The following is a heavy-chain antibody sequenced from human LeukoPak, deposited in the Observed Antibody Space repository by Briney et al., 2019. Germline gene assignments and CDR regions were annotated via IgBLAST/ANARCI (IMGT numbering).Heavy chain of an antibody. Sequence: GGSLRLSCAASGFMFSRYAMIWVRQTPGEGLEWVSAITETGAGTYYADSVKGRFTMSRDNSRNTVYLQMNSLRAEDTAIYYCAKARGLGIVGAHFDYWGQGTLVTVSS. D-gene: IGHD1-26*01. CDR3: AKARGLGIVGAHFDY. CDR1: GFMFSRYA. J-gene: IGHJ4*02. CDR2: ITETGAGT. V-gene: IGHV3-23*01.